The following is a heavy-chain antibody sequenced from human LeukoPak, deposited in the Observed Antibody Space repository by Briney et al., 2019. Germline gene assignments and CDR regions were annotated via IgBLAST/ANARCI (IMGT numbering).Heavy chain of an antibody. CDR2: INHSGST. J-gene: IGHJ6*03. Sequence: SETLSLTCTVSGGSISSYYWSWIRQPPGKGLEWIGEINHSGSTNYNPSLKSRVTISVDTSKNQFSLKLSSVTAADTAVYYCARHRRYYYYYYMDVWGKGTTVTISS. CDR3: ARHRRYYYYYYMDV. V-gene: IGHV4-34*01. CDR1: GGSISSYY.